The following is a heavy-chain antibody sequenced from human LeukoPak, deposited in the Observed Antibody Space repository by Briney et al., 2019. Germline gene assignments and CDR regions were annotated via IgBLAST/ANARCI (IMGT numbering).Heavy chain of an antibody. CDR3: ARYQTGTMFAV. CDR1: GSSMRSSSYY. CDR2: HSHSGSA. J-gene: IGHJ4*02. D-gene: IGHD1/OR15-1a*01. Sequence: SETLSLTCEVSGSSMRSSSYYWGWIRQPPGKGLEWIGTHSHSGSAYYNPSLRSRITMSLDTSENQLSLKLYSVTAADTAIYYCARYQTGTMFAVWGQGTLVTISS. V-gene: IGHV4-39*07.